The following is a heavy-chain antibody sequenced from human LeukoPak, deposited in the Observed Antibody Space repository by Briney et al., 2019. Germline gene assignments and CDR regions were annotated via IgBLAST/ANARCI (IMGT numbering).Heavy chain of an antibody. CDR3: AKMMTASGSRFDY. CDR1: GFTFSSYA. D-gene: IGHD3-10*01. J-gene: IGHJ4*02. Sequence: GGSLRLSCAASGFTFSSYAMSWVRQAPGKGLQWVSATSSSGSSTYYADSVNGHFTISRDNSKNTLYLQFNSLRVEDTAVYYCAKMMTASGSRFDYWGQGTLVTVSS. V-gene: IGHV3-23*01. CDR2: TSSSGSST.